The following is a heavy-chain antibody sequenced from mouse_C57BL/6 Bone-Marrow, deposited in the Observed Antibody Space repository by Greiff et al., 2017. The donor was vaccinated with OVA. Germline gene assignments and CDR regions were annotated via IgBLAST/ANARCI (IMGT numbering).Heavy chain of an antibody. CDR3: ASGGYGTYGSSHYWYFDV. CDR2: INPNYGTT. V-gene: IGHV1-39*01. D-gene: IGHD1-1*01. J-gene: IGHJ1*03. Sequence: VQLQQSGPELVKPGASVKISCKASGYSFTDYNMNWVKQSNGKSLEWIGVINPNYGTTSYNQKFKGKATLTVDQSSSTAYMQLNSLTSEDYAVYYCASGGYGTYGSSHYWYFDVWGKGTTVTVSS. CDR1: GYSFTDYN.